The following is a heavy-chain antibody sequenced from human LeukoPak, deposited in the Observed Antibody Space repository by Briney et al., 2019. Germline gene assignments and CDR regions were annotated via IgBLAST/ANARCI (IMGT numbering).Heavy chain of an antibody. V-gene: IGHV4-59*12. CDR2: IHYSGST. Sequence: SETLSLTCTVSGGSISSFYWSWIRQPPGKGLEWIGYIHYSGSTSFNPSLKSRLTISVDTSKNQLSLKLSSVTAADTAVYYCARAHYDILTGPYGFDPWGXXXLVTVSS. J-gene: IGHJ5*02. D-gene: IGHD3-9*01. CDR3: ARAHYDILTGPYGFDP. CDR1: GGSISSFY.